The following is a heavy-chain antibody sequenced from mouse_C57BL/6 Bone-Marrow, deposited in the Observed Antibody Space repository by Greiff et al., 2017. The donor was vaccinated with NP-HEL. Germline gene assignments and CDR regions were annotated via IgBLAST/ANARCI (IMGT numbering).Heavy chain of an antibody. CDR1: GFTFSSYA. V-gene: IGHV5-4*03. J-gene: IGHJ4*01. CDR3: ARGEIRAMDY. CDR2: ISDGGSYT. Sequence: EVMLVESGGGLVKPGGSLKLSCAASGFTFSSYAMSWVRQTPEKRLEWVATISDGGSYTYYPDNVKGRFTISRDNAKNNLYLQMSHLKSEDTAMYYCARGEIRAMDYWGQGTSVTVSS. D-gene: IGHD2-4*01.